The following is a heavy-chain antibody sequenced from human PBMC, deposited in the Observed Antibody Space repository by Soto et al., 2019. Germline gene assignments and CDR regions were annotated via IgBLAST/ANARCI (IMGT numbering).Heavy chain of an antibody. CDR3: ARDPWGTTFGSFKY. J-gene: IGHJ4*02. CDR1: AGSITSGGSY. V-gene: IGHV4-31*03. CDR2: IYYSGST. D-gene: IGHD3-16*01. Sequence: QGQLQESGPGLVKPSQTLSLTCTVSAGSITSGGSYWSWIRQHPGKGLEWIGNIYYSGSTYYNPSLKIGVTISVDTSKTQFDLKLSSVTAADTDLYYCARDPWGTTFGSFKYWGQGTLVNVSS.